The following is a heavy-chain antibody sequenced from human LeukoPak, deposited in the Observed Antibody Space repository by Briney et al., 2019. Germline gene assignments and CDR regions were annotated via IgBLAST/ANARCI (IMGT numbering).Heavy chain of an antibody. D-gene: IGHD5-24*01. Sequence: SETLSLTCSISGGSISSSYWSWNRQRPGQGLEWNGYIYYSGSTNYNPFLKSRVTIRVDSSKNQFSLKLSSVTAGDTAVYYCARVIRRDGYNLERWNINLFDPWGEGTLVTVSS. CDR2: IYYSGST. V-gene: IGHV4-59*01. CDR3: ARVIRRDGYNLERWNINLFDP. J-gene: IGHJ5*02. CDR1: GGSISSSY.